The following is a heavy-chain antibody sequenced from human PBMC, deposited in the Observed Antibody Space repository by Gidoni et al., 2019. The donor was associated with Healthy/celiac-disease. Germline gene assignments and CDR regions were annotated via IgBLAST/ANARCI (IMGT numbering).Heavy chain of an antibody. CDR3: ARGDSSGYYGYYYGMDV. V-gene: IGHV3-30-3*01. CDR1: GFTFSSYA. J-gene: IGHJ6*02. CDR2: ISYDGSNK. D-gene: IGHD3-22*01. Sequence: QVQLVESGGGVVQPGSSLRLSCAASGFTFSSYAMHWVRQAPGKGLEWVAVISYDGSNKYYADSVKGRFTISRDNSKNTLYLQMNSLRAEDTAVYYCARGDSSGYYGYYYGMDVWGQGTTVTVSS.